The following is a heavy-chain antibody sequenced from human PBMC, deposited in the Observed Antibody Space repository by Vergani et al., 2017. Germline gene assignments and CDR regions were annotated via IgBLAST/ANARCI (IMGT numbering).Heavy chain of an antibody. J-gene: IGHJ4*02. V-gene: IGHV3-30*18. CDR3: VNGYYYDQSGLASFDY. CDR2: ISSVGSNK. Sequence: VQLVESGGGLVQPGGSLRLSCETSGLIFNNFAIHWFRQAPGKGLEWVAVISSVGSNKHYADSVKGRFTISRDNSQNTLYLQMDSLTAEDTAIYFCVNGYYYDQSGLASFDYWGQGTLVTVSS. CDR1: GLIFNNFA. D-gene: IGHD3-22*01.